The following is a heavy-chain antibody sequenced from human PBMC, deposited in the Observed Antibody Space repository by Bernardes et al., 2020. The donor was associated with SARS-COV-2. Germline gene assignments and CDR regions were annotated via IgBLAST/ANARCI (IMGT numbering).Heavy chain of an antibody. V-gene: IGHV5-51*01. J-gene: IGHJ3*02. D-gene: IGHD3-3*01. CDR1: GYSLTRYW. CDR3: ARDFWSGYYRDAFDI. Sequence: GAFLKTSRKGSGYSLTRYWIGWVRPMPGKGLEWMVIIYPGDSDTRYSPSFQGQVTISADKSISTAYLQWSSLKASDTAMYYCARDFWSGYYRDAFDIWGQGTIVTVSS. CDR2: IYPGDSDT.